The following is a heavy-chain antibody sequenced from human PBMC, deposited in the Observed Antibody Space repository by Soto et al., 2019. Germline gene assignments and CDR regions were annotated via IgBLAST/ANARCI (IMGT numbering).Heavy chain of an antibody. V-gene: IGHV4-61*01. CDR1: GASVSSATHY. J-gene: IGHJ6*02. Sequence: SETLSLPCTVSGASVSSATHYWNWIRQPPGQPLEWLGYIYYSGSTNYNLSLQRRVTISLDTSNDQFSLMRSSVTAVDPAVYYCASTRDNNRNYYYARDGGGRGTTVTVAS. CDR3: ASTRDNNRNYYYARDG. CDR2: IYYSGST.